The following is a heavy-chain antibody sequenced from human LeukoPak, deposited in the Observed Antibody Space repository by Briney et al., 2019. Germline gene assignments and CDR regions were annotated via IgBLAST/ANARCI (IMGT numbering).Heavy chain of an antibody. J-gene: IGHJ4*02. CDR1: GFTVSSNY. Sequence: GGSLRLSCAVSGFTVSSNYMSWVRQAPGKGLEWASVLYSGGNTYYADSVKGRFTISRDNAKNSLYLQMNSLRAEDTAVYYCARNLPAADYWGQGTLVTVSS. CDR3: ARNLPAADY. D-gene: IGHD2-2*01. V-gene: IGHV3-53*01. CDR2: LYSGGNT.